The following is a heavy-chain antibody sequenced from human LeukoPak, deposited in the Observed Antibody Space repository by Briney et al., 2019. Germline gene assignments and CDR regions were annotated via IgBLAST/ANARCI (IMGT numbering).Heavy chain of an antibody. CDR1: GYTFTGYY. V-gene: IGHV1-2*02. Sequence: GASVKVSCKASGYTFTGYYMHWVRQAPGQGLEWMGWINPNGGGTNYAQKFQGRVTMTRDTSISTAYMELSGLKSDDTALYYCARDVSDYGGNSPLYWGQGTLVTVSS. CDR2: INPNGGGT. D-gene: IGHD4-23*01. J-gene: IGHJ4*02. CDR3: ARDVSDYGGNSPLY.